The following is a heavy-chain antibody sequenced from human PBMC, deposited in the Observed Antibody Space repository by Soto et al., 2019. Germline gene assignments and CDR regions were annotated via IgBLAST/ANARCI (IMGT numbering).Heavy chain of an antibody. J-gene: IGHJ4*02. V-gene: IGHV3-49*03. CDR1: GFTFGDYA. D-gene: IGHD6-19*01. Sequence: SGGSLRLSCTASGFTFGDYAMSWFRQAPGKGLEWVGFIRSKAYGGTTEYAASVKGRFTISRDDSKSIAYLQMNSLKTEDTAVYYCTRDKGIAVAGPFDYWGQGTLVTVSS. CDR3: TRDKGIAVAGPFDY. CDR2: IRSKAYGGTT.